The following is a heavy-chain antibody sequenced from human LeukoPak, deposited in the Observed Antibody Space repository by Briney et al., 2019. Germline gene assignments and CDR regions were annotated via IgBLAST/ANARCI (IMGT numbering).Heavy chain of an antibody. Sequence: SETLTLTCAVYGGSFSGHYWSWIRQPPGKGLEWIGEINRGGSTEYNPSLKSRVTVSVDTSKNQFSLKLSSVIAADTAVYYCARGSGGYHYDHWGQGTLVTVSS. CDR1: GGSFSGHY. D-gene: IGHD3-22*01. CDR2: INRGGST. J-gene: IGHJ5*02. V-gene: IGHV4-34*01. CDR3: ARGSGGYHYDH.